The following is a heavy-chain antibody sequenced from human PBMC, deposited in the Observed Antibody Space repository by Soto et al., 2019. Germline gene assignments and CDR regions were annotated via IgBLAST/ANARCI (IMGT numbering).Heavy chain of an antibody. D-gene: IGHD6-19*01. V-gene: IGHV3-7*03. Sequence: VQVVESGGGLVQPGGSLRLSCAVSGFTFNNYWMAWVRQAPGKGLEWVANIKQDGSDKYYVDSLKGRFTISRDNAKNTLYLQMNSLRAEDTAVYYCASGRYTSGWYPDYFDYWGQGTLVTVSS. CDR2: IKQDGSDK. J-gene: IGHJ4*02. CDR1: GFTFNNYW. CDR3: ASGRYTSGWYPDYFDY.